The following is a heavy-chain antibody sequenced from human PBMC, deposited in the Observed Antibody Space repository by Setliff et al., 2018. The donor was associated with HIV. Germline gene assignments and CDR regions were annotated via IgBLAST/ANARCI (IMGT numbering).Heavy chain of an antibody. D-gene: IGHD3-10*01. Sequence: SVKVSCKASGGTFNRHAISWLRQAPGQGLEWMGGTNPILGSANYAQKFQGRVTITTDESTSTAYMELSILRSDDTSVYFCARDLAESAFIMIRGAGWFDPWGQGTLVTVSS. CDR1: GGTFNRHA. CDR3: ARDLAESAFIMIRGAGWFDP. J-gene: IGHJ5*02. V-gene: IGHV1-69*05. CDR2: TNPILGSA.